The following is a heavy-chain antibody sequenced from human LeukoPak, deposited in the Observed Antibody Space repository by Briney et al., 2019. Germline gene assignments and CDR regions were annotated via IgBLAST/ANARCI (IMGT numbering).Heavy chain of an antibody. D-gene: IGHD3-22*01. CDR3: ARDLSTRYSDASGYSPSDY. V-gene: IGHV1-18*01. J-gene: IGHJ4*02. CDR2: ISAYNGNT. Sequence: ASVKVSCKASGYTFSIYGISWVRQAPGQGLEWMGWISAYNGNTYYAQKFQGRVTMTTDTSTNTAYMELRGLRPDDTAVYYCARDLSTRYSDASGYSPSDYWGQGSLVTVSP. CDR1: GYTFSIYG.